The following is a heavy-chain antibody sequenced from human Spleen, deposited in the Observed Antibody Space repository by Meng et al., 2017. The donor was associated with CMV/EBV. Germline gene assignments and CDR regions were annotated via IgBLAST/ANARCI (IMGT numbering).Heavy chain of an antibody. D-gene: IGHD1-26*01. CDR2: TYYRSKWYN. J-gene: IGHJ4*02. Sequence: RLQSGPWLMSASQSLFATCVISGGSVSRNSVAWAWFRQSPSRGFEWLRRTYYRSKWYNDYAMFVKSRITISQDTSKNQFSLQLYSVTPEDTAVYYCARHNGGTYRFDCWGQGTLVTVSS. CDR1: GGSVSRNSVA. CDR3: ARHNGGTYRFDC. V-gene: IGHV6-1*01.